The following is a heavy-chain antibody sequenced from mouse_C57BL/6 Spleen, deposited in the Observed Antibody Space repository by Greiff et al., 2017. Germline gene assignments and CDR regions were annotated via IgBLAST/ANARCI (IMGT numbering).Heavy chain of an antibody. CDR3: ARGGVDEWFAD. CDR1: GYTFTSYW. V-gene: IGHV1-55*01. J-gene: IGHJ3*01. CDR2: IYPGSGST. Sequence: HLQQPGAELVKPGASVKMSCKASGYTFTSYWITWVKQRPGQGLEWIGDIYPGSGSTNYNEKFKSKATLTVDTSSSTPYMQLSSLTSEDSAVYYCARGGVDEWFADWGQGTLVTVSA.